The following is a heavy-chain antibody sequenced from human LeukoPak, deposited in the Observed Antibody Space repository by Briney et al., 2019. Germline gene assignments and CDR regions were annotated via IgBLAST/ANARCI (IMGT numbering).Heavy chain of an antibody. D-gene: IGHD3-10*01. CDR2: ILSKTSGGTT. CDR1: GFIFSNAW. Sequence: GGSLRLSCAASGFIFSNAWMNWVRQVPGKWLEWVGRILSKTSGGTTDYATPVKGRFTISRDDSKNMLYLHMNSLQIEDTAVYYCADYYASGSYPPWGQGTLVTVSS. J-gene: IGHJ5*02. CDR3: ADYYASGSYPP. V-gene: IGHV3-15*07.